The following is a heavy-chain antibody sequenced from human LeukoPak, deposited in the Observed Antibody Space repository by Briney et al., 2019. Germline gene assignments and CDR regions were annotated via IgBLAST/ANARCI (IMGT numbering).Heavy chain of an antibody. CDR1: GFTFNSYA. CDR3: ARLRSSWLTDY. CDR2: ISDSGGNT. V-gene: IGHV3-23*01. Sequence: GGSLRLSCAASGFTFNSYAMSWVRQAPWERLQWVSGISDSGGNTYYADSVRGRFTISRDNSKNTLYLQMNSLRAEDTAVYYCARLRSSWLTDYWGQGTLVTVSS. J-gene: IGHJ4*02. D-gene: IGHD6-6*01.